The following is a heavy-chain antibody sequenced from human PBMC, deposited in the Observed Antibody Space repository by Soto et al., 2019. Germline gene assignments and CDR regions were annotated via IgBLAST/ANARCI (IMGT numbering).Heavy chain of an antibody. CDR2: ISSSSSTI. D-gene: IGHD6-13*01. CDR3: ARDSEYSSSWADAFDI. J-gene: IGHJ3*02. CDR1: GFTFSSYS. V-gene: IGHV3-48*01. Sequence: GGSLRLSCAASGFTFSSYSMNWVRQAPGKGLEWVSYISSSSSTIYYADSVKGRFTISRDNAKNSLYLQMNSLRAEDTAVYYCARDSEYSSSWADAFDIWGQGTMVTVSS.